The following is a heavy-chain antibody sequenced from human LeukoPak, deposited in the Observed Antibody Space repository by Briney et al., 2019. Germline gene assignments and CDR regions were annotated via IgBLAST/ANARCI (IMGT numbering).Heavy chain of an antibody. Sequence: SVMVSCKASARTLSSYGISWVRQAPGQGLEWMGRIIPILGIANYEQKFQRRVTITADKATSTAYMELSSLRSEDTAVYYCASVPTTGDYWGQGTLVTVSA. CDR1: ARTLSSYG. CDR3: ASVPTTGDY. CDR2: IIPILGIA. J-gene: IGHJ4*02. V-gene: IGHV1-69*04. D-gene: IGHD4-17*01.